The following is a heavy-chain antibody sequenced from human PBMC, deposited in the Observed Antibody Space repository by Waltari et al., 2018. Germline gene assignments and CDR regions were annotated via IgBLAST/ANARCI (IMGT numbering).Heavy chain of an antibody. CDR2: ISGNNGHT. Sequence: QVQLVQSGAEVKKPGASGKVSCKASGYTLSDYGIRWVRQAPGQGREWMGWISGNNGHTDHAQKFQGRLIMTEDTSATTVYMELTYLTSDDTAVYYCARERHRLMEECYLMALDPWGQGTLVTVSS. J-gene: IGHJ5*02. CDR1: GYTLSDYG. CDR3: ARERHRLMEECYLMALDP. D-gene: IGHD2-21*01. V-gene: IGHV1-18*01.